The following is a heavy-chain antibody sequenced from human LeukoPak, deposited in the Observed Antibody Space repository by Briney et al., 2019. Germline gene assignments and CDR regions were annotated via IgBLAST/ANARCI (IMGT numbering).Heavy chain of an antibody. Sequence: SETLSLTCAVSGYSISSGYYWCWIRQPPGKGLECFWSIYYSGSTYYNPSLKSRVTISVDTSKNHFSLKLSSVTAADAAVYYCARVATTTNPPQRPFDYWGQGTLVTVSS. CDR3: ARVATTTNPPQRPFDY. D-gene: IGHD5-12*01. CDR2: IYYSGST. J-gene: IGHJ4*02. CDR1: GYSISSGYY. V-gene: IGHV4-38-2*01.